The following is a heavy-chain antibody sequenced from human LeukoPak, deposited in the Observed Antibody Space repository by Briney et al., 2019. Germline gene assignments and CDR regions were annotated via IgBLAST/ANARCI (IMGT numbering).Heavy chain of an antibody. CDR1: GFSFSDSY. CDR3: TRDDNNTHMDV. Sequence: GGSLRLSCAASGFSFSDSYMSWIRQAPGKGLEWVSYISSSGRYTYYADSVKGRFTVSRDNAKNSLYLQMESLRVEDTAIYYCTRDDNNTHMDVWGRGTTVTVSS. D-gene: IGHD1-14*01. J-gene: IGHJ6*03. CDR2: ISSSGRYT. V-gene: IGHV3-11*01.